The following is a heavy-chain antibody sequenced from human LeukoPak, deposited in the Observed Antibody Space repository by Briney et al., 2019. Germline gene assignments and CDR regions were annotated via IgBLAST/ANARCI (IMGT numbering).Heavy chain of an antibody. Sequence: GGSLRLSCAASGFTFSGYSMNWVRQAPGRGLEWVSSISSSTSYFYYADSVKGRFTISRDNAKNSLYLQMNSLRAEDTAVYFCARRDGRTMAHAFDIWGQGTMVTVSS. D-gene: IGHD5-24*01. V-gene: IGHV3-21*01. CDR2: ISSSTSYF. CDR1: GFTFSGYS. J-gene: IGHJ3*02. CDR3: ARRDGRTMAHAFDI.